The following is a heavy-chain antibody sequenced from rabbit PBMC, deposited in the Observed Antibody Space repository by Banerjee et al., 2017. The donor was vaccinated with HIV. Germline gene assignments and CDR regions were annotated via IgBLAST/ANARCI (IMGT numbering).Heavy chain of an antibody. J-gene: IGHJ4*01. CDR1: GFDFSSYY. Sequence: QLKETGGGLVQPGGSLTLSCRASGFDFSSYYMNWVRQAPGKGLEWIGRIYAGKGNTDYASWVNGRFTISSDNAQNTVDLQMNSLTAADTATYFCARIDPRYYTSDWDYFNLWGQGTLVTVS. V-gene: IGHV1S7*01. CDR2: IYAGKGNT. CDR3: ARIDPRYYTSDWDYFNL. D-gene: IGHD4-1*01.